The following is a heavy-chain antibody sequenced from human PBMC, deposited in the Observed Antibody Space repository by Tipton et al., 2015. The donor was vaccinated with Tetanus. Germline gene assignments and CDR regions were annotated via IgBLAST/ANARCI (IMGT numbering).Heavy chain of an antibody. V-gene: IGHV4-59*01. J-gene: IGHJ6*02. CDR2: IFYSGNT. CDR3: ARDQKSATLSPFFYGLDV. Sequence: LRLSCTVSGDPMNDFYWSWIRQPPGKGLEWIGHIFYSGNTDYNPSLKSRVTISVDTSRKQFSLRLSSVTAADTAVYYCARDQKSATLSPFFYGLDVWGQGTTVTVSS. CDR1: GDPMNDFY. D-gene: IGHD2-15*01.